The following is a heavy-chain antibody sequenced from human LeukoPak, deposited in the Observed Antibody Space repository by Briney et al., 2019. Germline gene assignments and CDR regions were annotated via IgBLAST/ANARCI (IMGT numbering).Heavy chain of an antibody. CDR3: ARARPYSDFWSGYFTFAGMEV. CDR2: IYYSGST. Sequence: AQTLSLTCTVSGGSISSGDYYWSWIRQPPGKGLEGIGYIYYSGSTYYNPSLKSRVTISVDTSKNQFSLKRDSVPAADTAVYYCARARPYSDFWSGYFTFAGMEVWGQGTTVTVSS. CDR1: GGSISSGDYY. D-gene: IGHD3-3*01. V-gene: IGHV4-30-4*01. J-gene: IGHJ6*02.